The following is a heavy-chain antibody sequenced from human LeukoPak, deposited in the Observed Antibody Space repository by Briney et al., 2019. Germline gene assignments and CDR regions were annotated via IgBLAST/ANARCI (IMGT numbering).Heavy chain of an antibody. CDR2: FDPEDDER. J-gene: IGHJ4*02. V-gene: IGHV1-24*01. CDR3: STETAGNY. CDR1: GHTLKDLS. Sequence: ASVKVSCKAFGHTLKDLSIHWVRQAPEKGLEWLGGFDPEDDERMYAPKFQGRVTVTEDNSIDTAYMELTSLSSDDTVVYYGSTETAGNYWGQGTLVTVSS.